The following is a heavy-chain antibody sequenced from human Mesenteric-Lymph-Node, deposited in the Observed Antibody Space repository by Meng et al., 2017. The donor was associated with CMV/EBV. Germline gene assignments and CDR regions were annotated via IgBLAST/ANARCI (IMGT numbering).Heavy chain of an antibody. CDR2: IKQDGSES. J-gene: IGHJ6*02. CDR3: ARAMETMVVSGAFYYGMDV. Sequence: GGSLRLSCAACPFIVSKSCMPWVRQGPGKGLEWAAKIKQDGSESEYVDSVKGRFTISRDNAKKSVYRQMSSLRAEDTAVYYCARAMETMVVSGAFYYGMDVWGQGTTVTVSS. CDR1: PFIVSKSC. V-gene: IGHV3-7*01. D-gene: IGHD4-23*01.